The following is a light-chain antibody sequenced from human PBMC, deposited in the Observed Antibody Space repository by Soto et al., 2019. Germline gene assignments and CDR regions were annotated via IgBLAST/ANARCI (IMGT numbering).Light chain of an antibody. Sequence: EIVLTQSPATLSLSPGERATLSCRASQSVSSYLAWYQQKPGQAPRLPIYDASNRATGIPARFSGSGSGTDFTLTISSLETEDFAVYYCQQRSNLPPITFGQGTRLEIK. J-gene: IGKJ5*01. CDR3: QQRSNLPPIT. V-gene: IGKV3-11*01. CDR1: QSVSSY. CDR2: DAS.